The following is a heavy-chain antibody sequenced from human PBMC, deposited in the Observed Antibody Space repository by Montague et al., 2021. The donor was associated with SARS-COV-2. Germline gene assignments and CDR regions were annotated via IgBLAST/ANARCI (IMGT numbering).Heavy chain of an antibody. CDR2: INHSGST. Sequence: SETLSLTCAVYGGSFSGYYWTWIRQPPGKGLEWIGEINHSGSTNYNPSLKSQVTISVDTSKNQFSPKLRSVTAADTAVYYCARGQPPRITFGGIISYGLDAWGQGTTVTVSS. V-gene: IGHV4-34*01. CDR1: GGSFSGYY. D-gene: IGHD3-16*02. J-gene: IGHJ6*02. CDR3: ARGQPPRITFGGIISYGLDA.